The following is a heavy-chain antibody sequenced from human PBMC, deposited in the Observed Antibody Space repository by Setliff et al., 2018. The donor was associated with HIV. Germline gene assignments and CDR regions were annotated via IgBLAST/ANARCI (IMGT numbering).Heavy chain of an antibody. CDR1: GYTFTNYY. CDR2: SNPNSCGT. D-gene: IGHD2-8*01. CDR3: ARRGHEVYGYYYYYYYKDV. V-gene: IGHV1-2*02. J-gene: IGHJ6*03. Sequence: ASVKVSCKASGYTFTNYYMHWVRQAPGQGLEWMGWSNPNSCGTNYAQKLQGRVTLTRDSSISTACMELGRLRYYDTAVYYCARRGHEVYGYYYYYYYKDVWGKGNTVTVSS.